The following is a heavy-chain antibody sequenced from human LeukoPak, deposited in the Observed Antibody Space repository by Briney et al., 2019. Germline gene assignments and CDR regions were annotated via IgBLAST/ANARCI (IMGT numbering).Heavy chain of an antibody. CDR2: INTNTGNP. CDR3: AKTGMVRGVYGPFDI. V-gene: IGHV7-4-1*02. D-gene: IGHD3-10*01. CDR1: GYSFTNYA. Sequence: ASVKVSCKASGYSFTNYAMNWVRQAPGQGLEWMGWINTNTGNPTYAQGFTGRFVFSLDTSVSTAYLQISSLKAEDTAVYYCAKTGMVRGVYGPFDIWGQGTMVTVSS. J-gene: IGHJ3*02.